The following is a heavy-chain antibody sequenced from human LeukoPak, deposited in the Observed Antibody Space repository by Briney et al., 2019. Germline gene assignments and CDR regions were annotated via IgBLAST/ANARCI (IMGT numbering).Heavy chain of an antibody. CDR2: IRYDGSNK. CDR3: AKDLAPYYDSSGYYPDY. D-gene: IGHD3-22*01. J-gene: IGHJ4*02. Sequence: GGSLRLSCAASGFTFSSYSMNWVRQAPGKGLEWVAFIRYDGSNKYYADSVKGRFTISRDNSKNTLYLQMNSLRAEDTAVYYCAKDLAPYYDSSGYYPDYWGQGTLVTVSS. CDR1: GFTFSSYS. V-gene: IGHV3-30*02.